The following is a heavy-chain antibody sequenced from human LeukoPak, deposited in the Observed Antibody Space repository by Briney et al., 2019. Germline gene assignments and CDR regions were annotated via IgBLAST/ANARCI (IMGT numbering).Heavy chain of an antibody. J-gene: IGHJ1*01. CDR3: ATEYSSGWGDQYFQH. D-gene: IGHD6-19*01. CDR2: IYSGGST. V-gene: IGHV3-66*01. Sequence: PGGSLRLSCAASGFTVSSNYMSWVRQVPGKGLEWVSVIYSGGSTYYADSVKGRFTISRDNSKNTLYLQMNSLRAEDTAVYYCATEYSSGWGDQYFQHWGQGALVTVSS. CDR1: GFTVSSNY.